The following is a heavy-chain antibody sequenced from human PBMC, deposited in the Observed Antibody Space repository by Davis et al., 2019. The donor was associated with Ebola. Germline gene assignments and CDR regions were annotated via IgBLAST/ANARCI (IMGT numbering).Heavy chain of an antibody. CDR2: IKSKTDGGTT. Sequence: GGSLRLSCAASGFTFSNAWMSWVRQAPGKGLEWVGRIKSKTDGGTTDYAAPVKGRFTISRDDSKNTLYLQMNSLKTEDTVVYYCARDYGPFLGMDVWGQGTTVTVSS. D-gene: IGHD3-3*01. J-gene: IGHJ6*02. V-gene: IGHV3-15*01. CDR3: ARDYGPFLGMDV. CDR1: GFTFSNAW.